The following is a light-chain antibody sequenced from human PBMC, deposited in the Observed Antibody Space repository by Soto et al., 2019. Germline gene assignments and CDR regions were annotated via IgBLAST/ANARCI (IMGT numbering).Light chain of an antibody. CDR2: GTS. CDR1: QSVSSKY. J-gene: IGKJ3*01. CDR3: QQYGSSLFT. Sequence: EIVLTHSPGTMYLSPGERATLSCRASQSVSSKYLAWYQQKPGQAPRVLIYGTSIRASGVPERFSGGGSGTDVTLTITRLEPEDFAVYYCQQYGSSLFTFGPGTKVDFK. V-gene: IGKV3-20*01.